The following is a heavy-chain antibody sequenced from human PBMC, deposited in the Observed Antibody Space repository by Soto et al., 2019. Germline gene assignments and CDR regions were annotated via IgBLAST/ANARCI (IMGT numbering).Heavy chain of an antibody. Sequence: QVQLVQSGAEVRKPGSSVKVSCKASGGTFSRHAISWVRQAPGQGLEWMGGIIPIFGTANHAQKFQGRVTIIADESTSTVYMELSSLRSEDTAVYYCARETIPSSWYLFGNWFDPWGQGTLVTVSS. D-gene: IGHD6-13*01. V-gene: IGHV1-69*01. CDR1: GGTFSRHA. CDR2: IIPIFGTA. J-gene: IGHJ5*02. CDR3: ARETIPSSWYLFGNWFDP.